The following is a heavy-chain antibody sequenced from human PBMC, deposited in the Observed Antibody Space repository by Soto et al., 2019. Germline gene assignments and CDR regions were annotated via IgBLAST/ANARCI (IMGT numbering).Heavy chain of an antibody. CDR2: IGTAGDT. V-gene: IGHV3-13*01. D-gene: IGHD3-10*01. CDR1: GFTFSSYD. CDR3: ALASSWFRAVAYYGMDV. Sequence: GGCLRLSCAASGFTFSSYDMHWVRQATGKGLEWVSAIGTAGDTYYPGSVKGRFTISRENAKNSLYPQMTSLRAGDTPVYYCALASSWFRAVAYYGMDVWGQGPTVTLFS. J-gene: IGHJ6*02.